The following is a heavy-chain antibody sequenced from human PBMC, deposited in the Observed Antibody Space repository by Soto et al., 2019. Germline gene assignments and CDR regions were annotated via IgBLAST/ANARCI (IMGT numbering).Heavy chain of an antibody. CDR3: AKGVLRFLEWPLLDAFDI. D-gene: IGHD3-3*01. CDR1: GFIFDDYA. CDR2: ISWNSGSI. Sequence: GGSMRLSCEASGFIFDDYAMPWVRQAPGRGLEWVSGISWNSGSIGYADSVKGRFTISRDNAKNSLYLRMNSLRAEDTALYYCAKGVLRFLEWPLLDAFDIWGQGTMVTVSS. V-gene: IGHV3-9*01. J-gene: IGHJ3*02.